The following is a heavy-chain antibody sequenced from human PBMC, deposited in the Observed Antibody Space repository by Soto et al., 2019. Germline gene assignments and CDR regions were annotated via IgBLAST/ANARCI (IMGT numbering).Heavy chain of an antibody. D-gene: IGHD1-26*01. V-gene: IGHV1-69*01. CDR2: IIPIFGTT. J-gene: IGHJ4*02. CDR1: GVTFSTYA. Sequence: QVQLVQSGAEVKKPGSSVKVSCKASGVTFSTYAITWVRQAPGQGLEWLGGIIPIFGTTDYARKFQGRVTITAAESTSTVFIELSSLTSEATAVYYCARGVGAYYFDYWGQGTLVTVSS. CDR3: ARGVGAYYFDY.